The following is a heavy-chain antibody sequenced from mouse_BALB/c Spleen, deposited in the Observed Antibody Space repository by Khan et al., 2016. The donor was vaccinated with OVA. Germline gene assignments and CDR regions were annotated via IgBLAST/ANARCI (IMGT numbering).Heavy chain of an antibody. CDR3: ARGYDFFAS. D-gene: IGHD2-14*01. Sequence: VQLQQSGPDLVKPGASVKISCKASGYSFTLYYMSWVKQSHGKSLEWIGRVNPNTDNTNYNQEFKGKAILTVDKSSNTAYMELRSLTSEDSAVYFGARGYDFFASWGQGTLVTVSA. CDR2: VNPNTDNT. V-gene: IGHV1-26*01. J-gene: IGHJ3*01. CDR1: GYSFTLYY.